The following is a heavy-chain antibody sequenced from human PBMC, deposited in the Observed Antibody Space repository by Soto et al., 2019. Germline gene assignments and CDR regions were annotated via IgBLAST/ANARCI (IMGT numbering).Heavy chain of an antibody. D-gene: IGHD1-26*01. V-gene: IGHV3-15*01. CDR1: GFTFSNAW. J-gene: IGHJ6*02. CDR2: IKSKTDGGTT. CDR3: TTGWELLRKGGYYYYGMDV. Sequence: EVQLVESGGGLVKPGGSLRLSCAASGFTFSNAWMSWIRQAPGKGLEWVGRIKSKTDGGTTDYAAPVKGRFTISRDDSKNTLYLQMNSLKTEDTAVYYCTTGWELLRKGGYYYYGMDVWGQGTTVTVSS.